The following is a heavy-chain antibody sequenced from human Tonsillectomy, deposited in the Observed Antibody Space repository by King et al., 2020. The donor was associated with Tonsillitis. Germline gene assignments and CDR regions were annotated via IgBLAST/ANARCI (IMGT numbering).Heavy chain of an antibody. J-gene: IGHJ4*02. Sequence: VQLVESGGGVVQPGRSLRLSCAASGFTFSNYAMHWVRQAPGKGLEWVAVISYDGSDKFYGDSVKGRFTISRDNSKNTLYLQMNSLRAEDTAVYYCAKDLGDVAVAGDFDYWGQGTLVPVSS. D-gene: IGHD6-19*01. CDR1: GFTFSNYA. V-gene: IGHV3-30*18. CDR2: ISYDGSDK. CDR3: AKDLGDVAVAGDFDY.